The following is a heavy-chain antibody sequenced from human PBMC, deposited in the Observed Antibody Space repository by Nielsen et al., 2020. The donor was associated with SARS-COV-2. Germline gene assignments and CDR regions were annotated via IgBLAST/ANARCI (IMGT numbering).Heavy chain of an antibody. CDR2: ISYDGSNK. CDR3: AKARLGGYSYGVDY. CDR1: GFTFSSYG. J-gene: IGHJ4*02. D-gene: IGHD5-18*01. Sequence: GESLKISCAASGFTFSSYGMHWVRQAPGKGLEWVAVISYDGSNKYYADSVKGRFTISRDNFKNTLYLQMNSLRAEDTAVYYCAKARLGGYSYGVDYWGQGTLVTVSS. V-gene: IGHV3-30*18.